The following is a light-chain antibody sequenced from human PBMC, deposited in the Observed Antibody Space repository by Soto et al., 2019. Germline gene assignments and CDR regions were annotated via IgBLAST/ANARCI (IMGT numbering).Light chain of an antibody. Sequence: QSALTQPRSVSGSPGQSVAISCTGTRSDVGGYNYVSWYQQHPGKAPKLMIYEVSNRPSGVSNRFSGSKSGNTASLTISGLQAEDEADYYCSSYTSSSTLYVFGTGTKLTVL. CDR1: RSDVGGYNY. CDR2: EVS. V-gene: IGLV2-14*01. CDR3: SSYTSSSTLYV. J-gene: IGLJ1*01.